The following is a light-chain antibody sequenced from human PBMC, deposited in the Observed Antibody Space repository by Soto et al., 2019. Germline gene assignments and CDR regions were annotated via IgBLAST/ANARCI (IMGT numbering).Light chain of an antibody. V-gene: IGKV3-20*01. CDR3: QQYSRAPIP. CDR1: QSVSRNY. Sequence: EIVLNQSPCTLSCSNWEGATLSCSASQSVSRNYLAWYQQKPGQAPRLLIYTASRRATGIPDRFSGSGSGTDFTLTISRLEPEDSAVYYCQQYSRAPIPFGQGARLAI. J-gene: IGKJ5*01. CDR2: TAS.